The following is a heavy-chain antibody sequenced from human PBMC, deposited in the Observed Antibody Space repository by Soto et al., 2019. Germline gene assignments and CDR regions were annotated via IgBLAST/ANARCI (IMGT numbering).Heavy chain of an antibody. CDR1: GGSISSGGYY. CDR3: ARTPYYYGSGSYYPAYYYYGMDV. CDR2: IYYSGST. D-gene: IGHD3-10*01. Sequence: QVQLQESGPGLVKPSQTLSLTCTVSGGSISSGGYYWSWMRQHPGKGLEWIGYIYYSGSTYYNPSRKSRVTISVDTSKNQYSMKLSSVTAADTAVYYCARTPYYYGSGSYYPAYYYYGMDVWGQGTTVTVSS. J-gene: IGHJ6*02. V-gene: IGHV4-31*03.